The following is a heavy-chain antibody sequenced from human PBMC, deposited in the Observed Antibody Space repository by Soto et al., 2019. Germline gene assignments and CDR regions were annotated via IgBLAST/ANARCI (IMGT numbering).Heavy chain of an antibody. Sequence: QLQLQESGPGLVKPSETLSLTCTVSGGSISSSSYYWGWIRQPPGKGLEWIGSIYYSGSTYYNPSLKSRFAISVDTSKNQFSLKLSSVTAADTAVYYCARNTPAISISDHWGQGTLVTVSS. CDR1: GGSISSSSYY. J-gene: IGHJ4*02. CDR2: IYYSGST. D-gene: IGHD2-15*01. CDR3: ARNTPAISISDH. V-gene: IGHV4-39*01.